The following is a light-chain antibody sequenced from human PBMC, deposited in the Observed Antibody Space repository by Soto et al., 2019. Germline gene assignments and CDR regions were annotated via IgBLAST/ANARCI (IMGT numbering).Light chain of an antibody. CDR3: QQYIDWPPRFT. CDR1: QSVSNK. CDR2: DAS. J-gene: IGKJ5*01. Sequence: EIVMTQSPATLSVSPGERVTLSCRASQSVSNKLAWYQRKPGQAPSLLIFDASTGATGIPTRFSGNGSGTEFTLSISSLQSEDLAIYYCQQYIDWPPRFTFGQGTRLEIK. V-gene: IGKV3-15*01.